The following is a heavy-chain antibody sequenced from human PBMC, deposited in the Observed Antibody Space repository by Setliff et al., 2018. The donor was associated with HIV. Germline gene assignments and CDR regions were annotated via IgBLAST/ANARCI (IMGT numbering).Heavy chain of an antibody. Sequence: SETLSLTCNVSGGSISGYYWSWIRQSPGKGLEWIGYIYYSGSTNYNPSLKSRVTISVDTSKNQFSLNLNSVTAADTAIYYCARRRPPPSGMYSSYYMDVWGKGTAVTVSS. J-gene: IGHJ6*03. CDR1: GGSISGYY. D-gene: IGHD1-26*01. V-gene: IGHV4-59*08. CDR3: ARRRPPPSGMYSSYYMDV. CDR2: IYYSGST.